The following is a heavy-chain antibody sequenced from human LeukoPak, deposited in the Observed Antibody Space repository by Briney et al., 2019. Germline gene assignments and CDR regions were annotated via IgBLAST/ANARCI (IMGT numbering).Heavy chain of an antibody. V-gene: IGHV4-61*02. CDR1: GGSISSGSYY. D-gene: IGHD2-2*01. Sequence: SETLSLTCSVSGGSISSGSYYWSWIRQPAGTGLEWIGRIYTSGSTNYNPSLKSRVTISVDTSKNQFSLKLSSVTAADTAVYYCAREHRYCSSTSCYYKLGYWGQGTLVTVSS. J-gene: IGHJ4*02. CDR2: IYTSGST. CDR3: AREHRYCSSTSCYYKLGY.